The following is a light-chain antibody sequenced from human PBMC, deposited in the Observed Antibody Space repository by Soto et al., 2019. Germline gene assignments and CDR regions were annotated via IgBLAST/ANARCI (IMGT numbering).Light chain of an antibody. V-gene: IGKV3D-20*02. J-gene: IGKJ1*01. Sequence: IVLTRSPGTLSLSRGERATLSFRASQSVSSSYLALYQHKPGQAPRLLISAASNRPTGIPARFSGSGSGTDFTLTLSSLEPADFAVYYCPQRSNWPKTFGQGTKLDI. CDR2: AAS. CDR1: QSVSSSY. CDR3: PQRSNWPKT.